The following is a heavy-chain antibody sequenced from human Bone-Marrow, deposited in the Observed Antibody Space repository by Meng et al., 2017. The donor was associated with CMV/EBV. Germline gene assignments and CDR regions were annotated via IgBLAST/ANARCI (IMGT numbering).Heavy chain of an antibody. CDR2: IIPIFGTA. Sequence: SVKVSCKASGGTFSSYAISWVRQAPGQGLEWMGGIIPIFGTANYAQKFQGRVTITTDESTSTAYMELSSLRSEDTAVYYCARVIDYDFWSGSYYYYGMDVWGQGTMVTVSS. CDR1: GGTFSSYA. V-gene: IGHV1-69*05. CDR3: ARVIDYDFWSGSYYYYGMDV. J-gene: IGHJ6*02. D-gene: IGHD3-3*01.